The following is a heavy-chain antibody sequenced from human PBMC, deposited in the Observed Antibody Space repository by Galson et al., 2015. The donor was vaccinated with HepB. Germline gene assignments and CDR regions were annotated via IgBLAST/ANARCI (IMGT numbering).Heavy chain of an antibody. D-gene: IGHD2-21*02. J-gene: IGHJ4*02. CDR3: ARDLSAYCRGDCSPWD. CDR2: ISYDRGIK. CDR1: GFTFRTYG. Sequence: SLRLSCAASGFTFRTYGMHWVRQAPGKGLEWVAVISYDRGIKYYADSVKGRFTISRDNSKNTLYLQMNSLRAEDTAVYYCARDLSAYCRGDCSPWDWGQGTLVTVSS. V-gene: IGHV3-30*03.